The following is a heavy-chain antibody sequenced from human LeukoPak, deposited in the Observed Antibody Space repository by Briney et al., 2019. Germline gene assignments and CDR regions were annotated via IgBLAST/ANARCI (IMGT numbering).Heavy chain of an antibody. CDR2: INHSGST. Sequence: SETLSLTCAVYGGSFSGYYGSWIRQPPGKGLEWIGEINHSGSTNYNPSLKSRVTISVDTSKNQFSLKLSSVTAADTAVYYCATTYSSRLYYYYGMDVWGQGTTVTVSS. V-gene: IGHV4-34*01. CDR3: ATTYSSRLYYYYGMDV. J-gene: IGHJ6*02. CDR1: GGSFSGYY. D-gene: IGHD6-13*01.